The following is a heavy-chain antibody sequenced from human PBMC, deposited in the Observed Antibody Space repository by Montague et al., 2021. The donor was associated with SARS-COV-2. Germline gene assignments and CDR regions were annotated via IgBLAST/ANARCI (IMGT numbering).Heavy chain of an antibody. Sequence: SLRLSCAASGFIFRSYDMHWVRQAPGKGLEWVSYISSSCSTIYYSDSVKGRFTISRDNAKNSLYLQMNSLRAEDTAVYYCARDQLKAQWPYYYNYMDVWGKGTTVTVSS. J-gene: IGHJ6*03. CDR3: ARDQLKAQWPYYYNYMDV. CDR1: GFIFRSYD. CDR2: ISSSCSTI. V-gene: IGHV3-48*03. D-gene: IGHD2-8*01.